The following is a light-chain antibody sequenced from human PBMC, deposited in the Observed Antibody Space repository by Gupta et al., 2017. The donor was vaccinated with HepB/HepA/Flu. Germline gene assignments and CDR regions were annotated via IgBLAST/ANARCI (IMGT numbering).Light chain of an antibody. CDR2: DAS. CDR3: QQDESLHT. CDR1: QDVNIY. J-gene: IGKJ4*01. Sequence: DIQMTQSPSSLSASIGDRVTITCRASQDVNIYLNWYQKKSGKAPKLLICDASKLEKGVPSRFSGDGSGTDFTLTIGSLQPEDIATYYWQQDESLHTFGGGTTVAIK. V-gene: IGKV1-33*01.